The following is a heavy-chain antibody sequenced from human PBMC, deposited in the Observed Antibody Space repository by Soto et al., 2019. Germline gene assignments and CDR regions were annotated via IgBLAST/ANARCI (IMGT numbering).Heavy chain of an antibody. CDR2: ISSSSSYI. Sequence: GGSPRLSCAASGFTFSSYSMDWVRQDPGKGLEWVSSISSSSSYIYYADSVKGRFTISRDNAKNSLYLQMNSLRAEDTAVYYCARGSFSSYDFWSGYSGGYYYYMDVWGKGTTVTVSS. CDR3: ARGSFSSYDFWSGYSGGYYYYMDV. CDR1: GFTFSSYS. J-gene: IGHJ6*03. D-gene: IGHD3-3*01. V-gene: IGHV3-21*01.